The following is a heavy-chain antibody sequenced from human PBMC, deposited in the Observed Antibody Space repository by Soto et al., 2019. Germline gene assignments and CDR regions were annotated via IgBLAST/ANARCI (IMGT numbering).Heavy chain of an antibody. CDR2: IYSGGST. CDR3: AKDIFKTTVTTDAFDI. D-gene: IGHD4-17*01. V-gene: IGHV3-53*04. Sequence: PGGSLRLSCAASGFIVSSNYMSWVRQAPGKGLEWVSVIYSGGSTYYADSVKGRFTISRHNSENTLYLQMNSLRAEDTAVYYCAKDIFKTTVTTDAFDIWGQGTMVTVS. J-gene: IGHJ3*02. CDR1: GFIVSSNY.